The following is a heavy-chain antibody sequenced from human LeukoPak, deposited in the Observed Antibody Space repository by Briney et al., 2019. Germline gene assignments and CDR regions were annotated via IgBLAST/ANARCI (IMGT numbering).Heavy chain of an antibody. Sequence: ASVKVSCKASGYTFNNYGIHWVRQALGQGLEWMGWISAYNGFTNYAENLQGRVTMTTDTSTGTAYMELRNLTSDDTALYYCARDYVVATNYYYYMDVWGKGTTVTVSS. D-gene: IGHD5-12*01. CDR1: GYTFNNYG. CDR2: ISAYNGFT. J-gene: IGHJ6*03. CDR3: ARDYVVATNYYYYMDV. V-gene: IGHV1-18*01.